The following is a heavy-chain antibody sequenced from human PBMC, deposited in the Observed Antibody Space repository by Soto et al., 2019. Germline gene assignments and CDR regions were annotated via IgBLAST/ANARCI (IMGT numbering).Heavy chain of an antibody. CDR2: IYYSGST. CDR3: AREELLVLYSGYDSYYGMDV. Sequence: NPSETLSLTCTVSGGSISSGDYYWSWIRQPPGKGLEWIGYIYYSGSTYYNPSLKSRVTISVDTSKNQFSLKLSSVTAADTAVYYCAREELLVLYSGYDSYYGMDVWGQGTTVTVSS. CDR1: GGSISSGDYY. V-gene: IGHV4-30-4*01. J-gene: IGHJ6*02. D-gene: IGHD5-12*01.